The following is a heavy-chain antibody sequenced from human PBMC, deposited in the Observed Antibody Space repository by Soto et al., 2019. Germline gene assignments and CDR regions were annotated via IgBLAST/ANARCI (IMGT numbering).Heavy chain of an antibody. CDR1: RVTFSGFS. V-gene: IGHV3-30*11. Sequence: LXLSCPRSRVTFSGFSKQWVSQAPGKRLEWVSVIGFTGVKAYADSVKGRFTVSRDNSEGTLYLQMDSLRPDDTAVYYCARAVVTTKWYFDHWGQGILVTVSS. J-gene: IGHJ4*02. D-gene: IGHD1-1*01. CDR3: ARAVVTTKWYFDH. CDR2: IGFTGVK.